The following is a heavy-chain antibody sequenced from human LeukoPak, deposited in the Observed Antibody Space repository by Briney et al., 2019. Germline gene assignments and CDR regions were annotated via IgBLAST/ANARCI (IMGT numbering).Heavy chain of an antibody. V-gene: IGHV3-21*01. CDR1: GFTFSSYS. CDR3: ASLQTDPTTVNGF. Sequence: PGGSLRLSCAASGFTFSSYSMNWVRQAPGKGLEWVSSISSSSSYIYYADSVKGRFTISRDNAKNSLYLQMNSLRAEDTAVYYCASLQTDPTTVNGFWGQGTLVTVSS. CDR2: ISSSSSYI. J-gene: IGHJ4*02. D-gene: IGHD1-1*01.